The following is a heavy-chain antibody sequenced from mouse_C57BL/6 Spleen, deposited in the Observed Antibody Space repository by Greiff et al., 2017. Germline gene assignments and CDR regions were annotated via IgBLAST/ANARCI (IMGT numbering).Heavy chain of an antibody. D-gene: IGHD1-1*02. CDR2: IDPSDSYT. CDR3: ERDGGPFDY. V-gene: IGHV1-69*01. Sequence: QVQLQQPGAELVMPGASVKLSCTASGFTFTSYWMHWVQQRPGQGLEWIGEIDPSDSYTNYHQKFKGKFTLTVDKSHSTAYLQLRSLTSEDAAVYYCERDGGPFDYWGQGTTLTVSS. CDR1: GFTFTSYW. J-gene: IGHJ2*01.